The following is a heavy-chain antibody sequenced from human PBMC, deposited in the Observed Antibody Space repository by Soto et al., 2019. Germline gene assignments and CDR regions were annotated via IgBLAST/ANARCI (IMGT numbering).Heavy chain of an antibody. CDR1: GGTISGYY. D-gene: IGHD3-3*01. J-gene: IGHJ6*02. CDR3: ARGQRFSDWFHRGYYGMDV. Sequence: SETLSLTCSVSGGTISGYYWTWIRQPAGKGLEWIGRIYSSGNTKYNPSLQSRVTMSLDTSNNQFSLRLTSVTAADTAVYYCARGQRFSDWFHRGYYGMDVWGQGTTVTVSS. CDR2: IYSSGNT. V-gene: IGHV4-4*07.